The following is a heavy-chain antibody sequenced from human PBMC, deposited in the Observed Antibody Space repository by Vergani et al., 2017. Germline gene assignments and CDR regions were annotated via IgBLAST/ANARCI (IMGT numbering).Heavy chain of an antibody. V-gene: IGHV2-26*01. J-gene: IGHJ6*03. D-gene: IGHD3-3*01. CDR3: ARIHHMGYVFWSGYYSYYYYYMDV. Sequence: QVTLKESGPVLVKPTETLTLTCTVSGFSLSNARMGVSWIRQPPGKALEWLAHIFSNDEKSYSTSLKSRLTISKDTSKSQVVLTMTKMYPVYTATYYCARIHHMGYVFWSGYYSYYYYYMDVWGKGTTVTVSS. CDR2: IFSNDEK. CDR1: GFSLSNARMG.